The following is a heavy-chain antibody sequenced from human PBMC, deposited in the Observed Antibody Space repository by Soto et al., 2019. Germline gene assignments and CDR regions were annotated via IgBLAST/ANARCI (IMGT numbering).Heavy chain of an antibody. CDR1: GFTFSQYD. V-gene: IGHV3-48*03. D-gene: IGHD4-17*01. Sequence: EAQVAESGGGLVQPGGSLRLSCVSSGFTFSQYDMNWVRQAPGRGLEWVARINTRGTSTYFADSVEGRFTISRDNAKNSLYLQMNSLRAEDTAVYYCARMGGTTVTTFLADYWGQGTLVTVSS. CDR3: ARMGGTTVTTFLADY. CDR2: INTRGTST. J-gene: IGHJ4*02.